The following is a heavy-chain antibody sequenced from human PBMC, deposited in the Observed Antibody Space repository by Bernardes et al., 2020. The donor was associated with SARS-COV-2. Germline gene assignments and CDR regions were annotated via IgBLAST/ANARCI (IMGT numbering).Heavy chain of an antibody. Sequence: GGSLRLSCAASGFTFSSSWMSWVRQAPGKGREWVANIKQDGSEKYYVDSVKGRFTISRDNAKNSLYLQMKSLRAEDTAVYYCARVSGSSWYFDLWGRGTLVTVSS. CDR2: IKQDGSEK. V-gene: IGHV3-7*01. CDR3: ARVSGSSWYFDL. D-gene: IGHD6-13*01. J-gene: IGHJ2*01. CDR1: GFTFSSSW.